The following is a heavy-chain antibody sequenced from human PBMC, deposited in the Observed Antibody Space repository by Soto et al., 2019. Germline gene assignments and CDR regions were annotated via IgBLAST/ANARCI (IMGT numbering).Heavy chain of an antibody. Sequence: QVQLQESGPGLVKPSETLSLTCSVSGGSVTSDTYYWSWIRQPPGKGLEWIGYIYYSGSTNYNPPLKSRVTISVDTSKNQISLKLSSVTAADTAVYYCARDQGIAVAVFDYWGQGTLVTVSS. J-gene: IGHJ4*02. CDR3: ARDQGIAVAVFDY. CDR1: GGSVTSDTYY. D-gene: IGHD6-19*01. V-gene: IGHV4-61*01. CDR2: IYYSGST.